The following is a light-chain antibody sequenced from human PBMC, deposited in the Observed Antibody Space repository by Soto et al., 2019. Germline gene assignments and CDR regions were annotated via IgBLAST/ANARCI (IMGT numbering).Light chain of an antibody. CDR1: QSISSF. Sequence: DIQMTQSPSSLSASVGDRITITCRASQSISSFLNWYQQKPGKAPKLLIYSASSLQSGVPSRFSGSVSGTDFTLTISSLQPADFATYYCQQRYSSPPITFGQGTRLDIK. CDR3: QQRYSSPPIT. CDR2: SAS. V-gene: IGKV1-39*01. J-gene: IGKJ5*01.